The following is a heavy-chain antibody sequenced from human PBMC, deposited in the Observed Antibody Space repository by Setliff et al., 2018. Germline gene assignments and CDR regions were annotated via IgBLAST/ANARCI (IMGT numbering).Heavy chain of an antibody. D-gene: IGHD3-3*01. CDR2: VDYSGSS. CDR3: ARVTGFLYMDA. V-gene: IGHV4-59*08. CDR1: GDSMRTNY. Sequence: SETLSLTCSVSGDSMRTNYWTWIRQSPGKGLEWIGYVDYSGSSTYNPSLNSRVTLSIDTSKSQFSLRLSSVTAADTALYFCARVTGFLYMDAWGKGTTVTVSS. J-gene: IGHJ6*03.